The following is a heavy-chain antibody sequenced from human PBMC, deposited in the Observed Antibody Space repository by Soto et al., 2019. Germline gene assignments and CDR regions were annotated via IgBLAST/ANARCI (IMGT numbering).Heavy chain of an antibody. CDR1: GYTFTSYD. CDR3: AGERTGTTSMDV. V-gene: IGHV1-8*01. D-gene: IGHD1-1*01. J-gene: IGHJ6*02. CDR2: MNPNSGNT. Sequence: QVQLVQSGAEVKKPGASVKVSCKASGYTFTSYDINWVRQATGQGLEWMGWMNPNSGNTGYAQKFQGRGTMTRNTPLNQAYQEPNSPRTEDPAVYYLAGERTGTTSMDVWGQGTTVTVSS.